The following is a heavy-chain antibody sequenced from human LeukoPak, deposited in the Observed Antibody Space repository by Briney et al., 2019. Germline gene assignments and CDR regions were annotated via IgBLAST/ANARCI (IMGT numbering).Heavy chain of an antibody. Sequence: GGSLRLFCAASGFTFSSYAMSWVRQAPGKGLEWVLAIRGSGGSTYYADSVKGRFTISRDNSKNTLYLQMNSLRAEDTAVYYCAKGSIPAATIYDYWGQGTLVTVSS. CDR1: GFTFSSYA. CDR2: IRGSGGST. CDR3: AKGSIPAATIYDY. D-gene: IGHD2-2*01. V-gene: IGHV3-23*01. J-gene: IGHJ4*02.